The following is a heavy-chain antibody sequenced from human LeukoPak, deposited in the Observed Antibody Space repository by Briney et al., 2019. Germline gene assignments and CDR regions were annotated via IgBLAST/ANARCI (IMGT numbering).Heavy chain of an antibody. CDR1: GDSVTGYF. Sequence: SDTLSLTCTLFGDSVTGYFLNWVWQPPGKGMEWLGHIYKIGTTNYNPSLKSRLPISADTPKNQFSLQLRSVTAADTAVYFCVIVVGWQPDYWGRGALVSVSS. CDR3: VIVVGWQPDY. J-gene: IGHJ4*02. V-gene: IGHV4-59*02. D-gene: IGHD2-2*01. CDR2: IYKIGTT.